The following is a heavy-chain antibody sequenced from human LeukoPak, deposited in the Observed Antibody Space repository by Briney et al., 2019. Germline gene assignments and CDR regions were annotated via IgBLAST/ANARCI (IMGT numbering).Heavy chain of an antibody. J-gene: IGHJ6*02. D-gene: IGHD3-22*01. Sequence: SETLSLTCAVYGGSFSGYYWSWIRQPPGKGLEWIGEINHSGSTNYNPSLKSRVTISVDTSKNQFSLKLSSVTAADTAVYYCARGLYVRDSSGYYFKFYYYYGMDVWGQGTTVTVSS. CDR3: ARGLYVRDSSGYYFKFYYYYGMDV. CDR1: GGSFSGYY. V-gene: IGHV4-34*01. CDR2: INHSGST.